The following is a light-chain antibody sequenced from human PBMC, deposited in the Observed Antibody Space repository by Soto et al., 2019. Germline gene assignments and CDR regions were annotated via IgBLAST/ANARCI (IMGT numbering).Light chain of an antibody. CDR2: EVS. CDR1: SSDVCGYKY. V-gene: IGLV2-14*01. CDR3: NSYTSTSTPYV. Sequence: QSVLTPPASVSGSPVQSITISCTGTSSDVCGYKYVSWYQQLPGTAPKLMIYEVSNRPSGVSIRSSGSTSGNTASLTISGLPAEDEPDYYCNSYTSTSTPYVFGTGTKVTVL. J-gene: IGLJ1*01.